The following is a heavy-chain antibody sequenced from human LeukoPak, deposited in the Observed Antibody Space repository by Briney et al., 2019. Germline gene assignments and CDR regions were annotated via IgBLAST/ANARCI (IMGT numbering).Heavy chain of an antibody. CDR2: IYYSGST. CDR3: ARPHYYGSGSYYSGLDY. J-gene: IGHJ4*02. V-gene: IGHV4-59*01. D-gene: IGHD3-10*01. Sequence: SETLSLTCTVSGGSISSYYWSWIRQPPGKGLEWIGYIYYSGSTNYNPSLKSRVTISVDTSKNQFSLKLSSVTAADTAVYYCARPHYYGSGSYYSGLDYWGQGTLVTVSS. CDR1: GGSISSYY.